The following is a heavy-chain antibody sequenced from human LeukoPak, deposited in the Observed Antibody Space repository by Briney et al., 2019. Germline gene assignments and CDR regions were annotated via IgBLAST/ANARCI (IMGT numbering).Heavy chain of an antibody. D-gene: IGHD1-14*01. J-gene: IGHJ6*02. V-gene: IGHV4-30-2*01. CDR1: GGSISSGGYS. CDR2: IYHSGST. Sequence: PSETLSLTCAVSGGSISSGGYSWSWIRQPPGKGLEWIGYIYHSGSTYYNPSLKSRVTISVDRSKNQFSLKLSSVTAADTAVYYCARGSPSEYYGMDVWGQGTTVTVSS. CDR3: ARGSPSEYYGMDV.